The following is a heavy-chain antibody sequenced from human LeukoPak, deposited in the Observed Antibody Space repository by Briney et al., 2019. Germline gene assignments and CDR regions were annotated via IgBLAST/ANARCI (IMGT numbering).Heavy chain of an antibody. D-gene: IGHD3-10*01. V-gene: IGHV5-51*01. CDR2: IYPADSDT. CDR3: ARVYGRYIQH. CDR1: GYTFTSYW. J-gene: IGHJ1*01. Sequence: GESLQISCEGSGYTFTSYWIGWVRQVPGKGLEWMGSIYPADSDTRYSPSFQGQVTISADKSISTAYLQWSSLKASDTAMYFCARVYGRYIQHWGQGTLVIVSS.